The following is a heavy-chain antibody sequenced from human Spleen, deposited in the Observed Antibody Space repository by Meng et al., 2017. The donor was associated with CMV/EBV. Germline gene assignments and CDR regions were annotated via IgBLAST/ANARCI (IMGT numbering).Heavy chain of an antibody. V-gene: IGHV3-48*04. Sequence: GGSLRLSCAASGFTFSKFSMNWVRQAPGKGLEWISYIREAGTTTHYADSVHGRFIISRDNAKSSLFLQMNSLRVEDTAVYYCARVRGSGHVDYYGMDVWGQGTTVTVSS. CDR3: ARVRGSGHVDYYGMDV. CDR2: IREAGTTT. D-gene: IGHD4-23*01. CDR1: GFTFSKFS. J-gene: IGHJ6*02.